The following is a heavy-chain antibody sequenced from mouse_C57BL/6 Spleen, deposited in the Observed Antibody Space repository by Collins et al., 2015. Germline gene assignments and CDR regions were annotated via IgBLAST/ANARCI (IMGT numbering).Heavy chain of an antibody. Sequence: EVQLVESGGDLVKPGGSPKLSCAASGFTFSSYGMSWVRQTPDKRLEWVATISSGGSYTYYPDSVKGRFTISRDNAKNTLYLQMSSLKSEDTAMYYCARQRGPSYYAMDYWGQGTSVTVSS. CDR3: ARQRGPSYYAMDY. J-gene: IGHJ4*01. CDR2: ISSGGSYT. V-gene: IGHV5-6*01. CDR1: GFTFSSYG.